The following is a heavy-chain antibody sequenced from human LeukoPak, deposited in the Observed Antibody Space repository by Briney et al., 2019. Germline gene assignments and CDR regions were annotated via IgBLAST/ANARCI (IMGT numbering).Heavy chain of an antibody. D-gene: IGHD3-10*01. V-gene: IGHV5-51*01. J-gene: IGHJ3*02. CDR3: ARAPPGDYYGSGSYAFDI. CDR1: GYSFTNYW. Sequence: GESLKISCKGSGYSFTNYWIGWVRQMPGKGLEWMGMIYPGDSHIKYSPSFQGQVTISADKSINTAYLQRSSLKASDTAMYYCARAPPGDYYGSGSYAFDIWGQGTMVTVSS. CDR2: IYPGDSHI.